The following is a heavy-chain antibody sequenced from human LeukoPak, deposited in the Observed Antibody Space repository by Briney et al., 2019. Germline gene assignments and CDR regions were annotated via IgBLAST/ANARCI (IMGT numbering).Heavy chain of an antibody. Sequence: GGSLRLSCAASGFTFSNYAVNWVRQAPGKGLEWVSTITGSGGSTFYADSVKGRFAISRDNSMDTLYLQMSSLRAEDTAVYYCAKDRGRYYDSSGYYWGYYFDSWGQGILVTVST. CDR1: GFTFSNYA. CDR3: AKDRGRYYDSSGYYWGYYFDS. D-gene: IGHD3-22*01. V-gene: IGHV3-23*01. CDR2: ITGSGGST. J-gene: IGHJ4*02.